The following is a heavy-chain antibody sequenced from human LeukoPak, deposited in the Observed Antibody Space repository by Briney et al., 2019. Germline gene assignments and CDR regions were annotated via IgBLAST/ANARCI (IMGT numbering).Heavy chain of an antibody. CDR3: ARGAFGGVIVIGYFDY. J-gene: IGHJ4*02. CDR2: IYYSGST. V-gene: IGHV4-39*07. D-gene: IGHD3-16*02. Sequence: SETLSLTCTVSGGSIGSSSYYWGWIRQPPGKGLNWIGSIYYSGSTYYNPSLKSRVTISVDTSKNQFSLKLSSVTAADTAVYYCARGAFGGVIVIGYFDYWGQGTLVTVSS. CDR1: GGSIGSSSYY.